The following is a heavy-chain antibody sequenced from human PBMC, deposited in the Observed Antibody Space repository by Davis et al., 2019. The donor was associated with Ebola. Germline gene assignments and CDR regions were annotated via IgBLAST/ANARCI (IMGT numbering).Heavy chain of an antibody. CDR2: VSHSQRET. CDR3: ARDASGSYYNEGYYYYGMDV. CDR1: GFTFRNYA. J-gene: IGHJ6*02. D-gene: IGHD3-10*01. Sequence: PGGSLRLSCAASGFTFRNYAMHWVRQAPGKGLEWVAVVSHSQRETFYADSLKGRFTISRDNAKNSIYLQIHSLRAEDTAVYYCARDASGSYYNEGYYYYGMDVWGQGTTVTVSS. V-gene: IGHV3-30*04.